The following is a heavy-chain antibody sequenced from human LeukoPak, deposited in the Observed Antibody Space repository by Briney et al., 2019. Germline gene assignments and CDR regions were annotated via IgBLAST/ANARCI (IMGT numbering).Heavy chain of an antibody. CDR1: GYTFTSYG. CDR2: ISTYKGNT. CDR3: ARGRYCSSTSCYKVYYYYMDV. J-gene: IGHJ6*03. Sequence: ASVKVSCKASGYTFTSYGISWVRQAPGQGLEWMGWISTYKGNTNYAQKLQGRVTMTTDTSTSTAYMELRSLRSDDTAVYYCARGRYCSSTSCYKVYYYYMDVWGKGTTVTVSS. V-gene: IGHV1-18*01. D-gene: IGHD2-2*02.